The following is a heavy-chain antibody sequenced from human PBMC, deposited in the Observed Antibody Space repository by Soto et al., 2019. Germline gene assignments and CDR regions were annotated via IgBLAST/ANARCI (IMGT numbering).Heavy chain of an antibody. CDR2: IYYSGST. J-gene: IGHJ5*02. Sequence: SETLSLTCTVSGGSISSYYWSWIRQHPGKGLEWIGYIYYSGSTYYNPSLKSRVTISADTSKNQFSLKLSSVTAADTAVYYCARAPVLLWFGELLAGWFDPWGQGTLVTVSS. CDR1: GGSISSYY. CDR3: ARAPVLLWFGELLAGWFDP. D-gene: IGHD3-10*01. V-gene: IGHV4-59*06.